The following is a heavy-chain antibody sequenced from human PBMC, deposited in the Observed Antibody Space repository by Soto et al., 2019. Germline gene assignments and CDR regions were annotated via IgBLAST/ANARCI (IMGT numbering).Heavy chain of an antibody. CDR2: ISAYNGNT. CDR1: GYTFTSYG. CDR3: ARVPWRVVACTLDY. V-gene: IGHV1-18*01. J-gene: IGHJ4*02. Sequence: ASVKVSCKAAGYTFTSYGISWVRQAPGQGLEWMGWISAYNGNTNYAQKLQDRVTMTTDTSTSTAYMELRSLRSDDTAVYYCARVPWRVVACTLDYWGQGTPVKVYS. D-gene: IGHD6-19*01.